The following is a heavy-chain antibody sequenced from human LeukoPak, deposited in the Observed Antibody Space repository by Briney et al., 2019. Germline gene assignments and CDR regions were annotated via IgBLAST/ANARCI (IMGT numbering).Heavy chain of an antibody. CDR1: GFTFSSYA. D-gene: IGHD1-1*01. CDR3: ARDTNWNFDY. V-gene: IGHV3-30-3*01. J-gene: IGHJ4*02. Sequence: GRSLRLSCAASGFTFSSYAMHWVRQAPGKVLEWVAIISYDGSNKYYADSVKGRFTISRDNPKNTLYLQMNSLRAEDTAVYYCARDTNWNFDYWGQGTLVTVSS. CDR2: ISYDGSNK.